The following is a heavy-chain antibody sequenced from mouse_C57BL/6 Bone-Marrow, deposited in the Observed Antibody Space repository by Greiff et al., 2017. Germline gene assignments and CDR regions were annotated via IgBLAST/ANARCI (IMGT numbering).Heavy chain of an antibody. J-gene: IGHJ2*01. CDR2: IDPETGGT. D-gene: IGHD1-1*01. CDR1: GYTFTDYE. CDR3: MGVLLQGGY. Sequence: VQLQQSGAELVRPGASVTLSCKASGYTFTDYEMHWVQQTPVHGLEWIGAIDPETGGTAYNQKFKGKAILTADKSSSTAYMELRSLTSEDSAVYYWMGVLLQGGYWGQGTTLTVSS. V-gene: IGHV1-15*01.